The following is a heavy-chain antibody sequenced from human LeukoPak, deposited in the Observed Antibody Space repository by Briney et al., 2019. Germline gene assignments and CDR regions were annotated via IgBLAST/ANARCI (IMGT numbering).Heavy chain of an antibody. CDR2: ISWNSGSI. CDR3: AKDYYDSSGYPDF. D-gene: IGHD3-22*01. CDR1: GFTFDDYA. J-gene: IGHJ4*02. V-gene: IGHV3-9*01. Sequence: GGSLRLSCAASGFTFDDYAMHWVRHAPGKGLEWVSGISWNSGSIGYADSVKGRFTISRDNAKNSLYLQMNSLRAEDTALYYCAKDYYDSSGYPDFWGQGTLVTVSS.